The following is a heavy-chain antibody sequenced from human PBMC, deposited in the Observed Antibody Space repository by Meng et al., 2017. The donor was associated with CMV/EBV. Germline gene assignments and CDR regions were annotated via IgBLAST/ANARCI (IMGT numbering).Heavy chain of an antibody. D-gene: IGHD3-22*01. J-gene: IGHJ4*02. Sequence: QVQLVQAGAAVKKPGASVTVPCKASGYTFIGYYMHWVRQAPGQGLEWMGWINANSGGTNYAQKFQGRVTMTRDTSISTAYMELSRLRSDDTAVYYCAREIGGGQWLPPGYWGQGTLVTVSS. CDR3: AREIGGGQWLPPGY. CDR2: INANSGGT. V-gene: IGHV1-2*02. CDR1: GYTFIGYY.